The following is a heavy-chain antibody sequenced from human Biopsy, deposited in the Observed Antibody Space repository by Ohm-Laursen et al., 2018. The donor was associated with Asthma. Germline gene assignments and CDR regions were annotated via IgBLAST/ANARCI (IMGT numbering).Heavy chain of an antibody. CDR2: VYYSGST. Sequence: GTLSLTCTVSGGSIGIYYWGWIRQPPGKGLEYIGHVYYSGSTNYNPSLKSRVTISIDASKNQFSLKLTSVTAADTAVYYCARGVDRVTGLLDHFDSWGQGTLVTVSS. D-gene: IGHD2-21*02. CDR3: ARGVDRVTGLLDHFDS. V-gene: IGHV4-59*01. J-gene: IGHJ4*02. CDR1: GGSIGIYY.